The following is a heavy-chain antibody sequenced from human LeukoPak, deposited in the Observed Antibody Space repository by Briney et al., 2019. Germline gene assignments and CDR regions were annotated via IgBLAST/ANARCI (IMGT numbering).Heavy chain of an antibody. Sequence: GGSLRLSCAASGFTFSTYGMHWVRQAPGKGLEWVAVIWYDGSLKYYSDSVKGRFTISRDNSKNTMYLQMNSLSAEDTAVYYCARIRGGWYIDYWGQGTLVTVSS. CDR3: ARIRGGWYIDY. V-gene: IGHV3-33*01. CDR1: GFTFSTYG. J-gene: IGHJ4*02. D-gene: IGHD3-10*01. CDR2: IWYDGSLK.